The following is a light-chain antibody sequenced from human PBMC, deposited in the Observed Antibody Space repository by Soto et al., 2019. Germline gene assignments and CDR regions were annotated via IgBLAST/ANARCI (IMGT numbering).Light chain of an antibody. J-gene: IGKJ3*01. CDR1: QSVSDMY. V-gene: IGKV3-20*01. CDR2: AS. CDR3: QHYGTSAL. Sequence: EIVLTQSPGTLSLSPGERATLSCRASQSVSDMYLAWYQQKPGQAPRLLIYASTRATGIPDRFSGSGSGTDFTLTISRVEPEDFAVYFCQHYGTSALFGPETKVDIK.